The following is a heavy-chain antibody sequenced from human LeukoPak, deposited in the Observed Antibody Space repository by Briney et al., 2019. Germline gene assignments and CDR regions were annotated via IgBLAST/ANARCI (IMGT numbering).Heavy chain of an antibody. Sequence: PSETLSLTCTVSGGSISSYYWSWIRQPPGKGLDWIGYIYYSGSTNYNPSLKSRVTISVDTSKNQFSLKLSSVTAADTAVYYCARGIALYDFWSGSSPYYMDVWGKGTTVTVSS. V-gene: IGHV4-59*01. D-gene: IGHD3-3*01. CDR1: GGSISSYY. CDR2: IYYSGST. CDR3: ARGIALYDFWSGSSPYYMDV. J-gene: IGHJ6*03.